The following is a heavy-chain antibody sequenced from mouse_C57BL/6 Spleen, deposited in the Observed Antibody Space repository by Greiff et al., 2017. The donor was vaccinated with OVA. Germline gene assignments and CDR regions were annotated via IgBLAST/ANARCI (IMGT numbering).Heavy chain of an antibody. D-gene: IGHD1-1*01. CDR3: ARHPPNYYGSSPYAMDY. V-gene: IGHV5-6*01. CDR1: GFTFSSYG. Sequence: EVQVVESGGDLVKPGGSLKLSCAASGFTFSSYGMSWVRQTPDKRLEWVATISSGGSYTYYPDSVKGRFTISRDNAKNTLYLQMSSLKSEDTAMYYCARHPPNYYGSSPYAMDYWGQGTSVTVSS. J-gene: IGHJ4*01. CDR2: ISSGGSYT.